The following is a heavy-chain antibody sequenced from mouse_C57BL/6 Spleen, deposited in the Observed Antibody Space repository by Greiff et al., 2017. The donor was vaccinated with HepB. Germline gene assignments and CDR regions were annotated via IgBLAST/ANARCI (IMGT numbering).Heavy chain of an antibody. CDR1: GYTFTDYY. J-gene: IGHJ1*03. V-gene: IGHV1-76*01. D-gene: IGHD1-1*01. CDR2: IYPGSGNT. CDR3: ARRGSSYWYFDV. Sequence: QVQLQQSGAELVRPGASVKLSCKASGYTFTDYYINWVKQRPGQGLEWIARIYPGSGNTYYNEKFKGKATLTAEKSSSTAYLQLSSLTSEDSAVYFGARRGSSYWYFDVWGTGTTVTVSS.